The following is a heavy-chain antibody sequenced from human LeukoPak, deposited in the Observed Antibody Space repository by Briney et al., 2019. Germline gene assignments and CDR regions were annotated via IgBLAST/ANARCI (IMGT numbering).Heavy chain of an antibody. CDR1: GFTFSSYW. V-gene: IGHV3-7*01. CDR3: ARPVPLSAPRYNYYYMDV. D-gene: IGHD3-10*02. Sequence: PGGSLRLSCAASGFTFSSYWMSWVSQAAGKGLEWVANITQDGSDKYYVDSVEGRFTISRDNAKNSLYLQMNSLRADDTAVYYCARPVPLSAPRYNYYYMDVWVKRTTVTVSS. J-gene: IGHJ6*03. CDR2: ITQDGSDK.